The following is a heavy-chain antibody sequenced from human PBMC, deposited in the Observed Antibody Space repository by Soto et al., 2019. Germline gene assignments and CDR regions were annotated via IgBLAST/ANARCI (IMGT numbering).Heavy chain of an antibody. J-gene: IGHJ6*02. Sequence: PSETPSLTCTVSGGSISSYYWSWIRQPPGKGLEWIGYIYYSGSTNYNPSLKSRVTISVDTSKNQFSLKLSSVTAADTAVYYCARGDPLLWFGEKVYYGMDVWGQGTTVTVSS. CDR3: ARGDPLLWFGEKVYYGMDV. CDR1: GGSISSYY. CDR2: IYYSGST. D-gene: IGHD3-10*01. V-gene: IGHV4-59*01.